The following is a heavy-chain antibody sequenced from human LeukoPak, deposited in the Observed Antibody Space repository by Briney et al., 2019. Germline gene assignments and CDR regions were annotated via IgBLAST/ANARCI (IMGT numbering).Heavy chain of an antibody. V-gene: IGHV3-74*01. J-gene: IGHJ4*02. Sequence: GGSLRLSCVGSGFTFSSYWMHWVRQAPGKGLVWVSRINTDGSLTNYADSVKGRFTISRDNAKNTLYLQMNSLRAEDTAIYYCARIIMGATGVDYWGQGAPVTVSS. CDR3: ARIIMGATGVDY. CDR1: GFTFSSYW. D-gene: IGHD1-26*01. CDR2: INTDGSLT.